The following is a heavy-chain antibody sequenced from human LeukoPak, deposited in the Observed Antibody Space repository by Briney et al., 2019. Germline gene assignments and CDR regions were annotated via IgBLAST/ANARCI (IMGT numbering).Heavy chain of an antibody. CDR3: ARRVIRGYNTKHNFDY. CDR2: IYYSGTT. V-gene: IGHV4-30-4*07. D-gene: IGHD5-24*01. CDR1: GDSISSGGYS. Sequence: SETLSLTCAVSGDSISSGGYSWSWIRQPPGKGLEWIGYIYYSGTTYYNPSLKSRVTISVDTSKNQFSLKLSSVTAADTAVYYCARRVIRGYNTKHNFDYWGQGTLVTVSS. J-gene: IGHJ4*02.